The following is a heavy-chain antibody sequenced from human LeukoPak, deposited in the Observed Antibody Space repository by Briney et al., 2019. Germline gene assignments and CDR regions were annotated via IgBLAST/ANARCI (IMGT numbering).Heavy chain of an antibody. Sequence: GSLRLSCTASGFPFSGYWISWVRQAPGKGLEWVANIKEDGSVQDYADSVKGRFTTSRDNAKNSLYLQMNSLRVDDTAVYYCVGQLLRAVWGKGTTVTVSS. CDR1: GFPFSGYW. V-gene: IGHV3-7*01. D-gene: IGHD2-2*01. J-gene: IGHJ6*04. CDR2: IKEDGSVQ. CDR3: VGQLLRAV.